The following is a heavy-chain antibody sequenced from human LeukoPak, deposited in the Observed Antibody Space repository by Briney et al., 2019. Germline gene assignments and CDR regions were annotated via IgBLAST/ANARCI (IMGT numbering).Heavy chain of an antibody. Sequence: PSQTLSLTCAVSGGSISSGGYSWSWIRQPPGKGLEWIGYIYHSGSTYYNPSLKSRVTISVDTSKNQFSLKLSSVTAADTAVYYCARDRRYEGFGDTIKYYYYYYGMDVWGQGTTVTVSS. CDR3: ARDRRYEGFGDTIKYYYYYYGMDV. D-gene: IGHD3-10*01. CDR1: GGSISSGGYS. J-gene: IGHJ6*02. V-gene: IGHV4-30-2*01. CDR2: IYHSGST.